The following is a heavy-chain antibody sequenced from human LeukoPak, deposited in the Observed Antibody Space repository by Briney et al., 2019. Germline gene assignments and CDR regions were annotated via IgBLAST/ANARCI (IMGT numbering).Heavy chain of an antibody. CDR2: INWNGGST. CDR1: GFTFDDYG. Sequence: GGSLRLSCAASGFTFDDYGMSWVRQAPGKGLEWVSGINWNGGSTGYADSVKGRFTISRDNAKNSLYLQMNSLRAEDTAVYYCAKCAGDFWSGYLSYWGQGTLVTVSS. D-gene: IGHD3-3*01. V-gene: IGHV3-20*04. J-gene: IGHJ4*02. CDR3: AKCAGDFWSGYLSY.